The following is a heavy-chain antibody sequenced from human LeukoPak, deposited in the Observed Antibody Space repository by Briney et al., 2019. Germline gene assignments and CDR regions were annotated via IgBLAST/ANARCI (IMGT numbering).Heavy chain of an antibody. D-gene: IGHD6-13*01. CDR2: ISYSGST. V-gene: IGHV4-30-4*01. Sequence: SETLSLTCTVSDVSLSTGYYYWNWFRQPPGKGLEWIGYISYSGSTYYNPSLKSRVAISVDTSKNQFSLKLTFLTAADTAVYYCARESYSRYYYFDYWGQGTLVTVSS. CDR1: DVSLSTGYYY. J-gene: IGHJ4*02. CDR3: ARESYSRYYYFDY.